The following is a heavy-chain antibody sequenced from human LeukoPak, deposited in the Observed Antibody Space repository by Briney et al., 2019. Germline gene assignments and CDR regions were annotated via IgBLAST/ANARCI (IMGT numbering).Heavy chain of an antibody. CDR2: ISWNSGSI. V-gene: IGHV3-9*01. D-gene: IGHD5-18*01. CDR3: ANVNDVDTAMVGEFVY. Sequence: GGSLRLSCAASGFTFSSYAMHWVRQAPGKGLEWVSGISWNSGSIGHADSVKGRFTISRDNSKNTLYLQMNSLRAEDTAVYYCANVNDVDTAMVGEFVYWGQGTLVTVSS. CDR1: GFTFSSYA. J-gene: IGHJ4*02.